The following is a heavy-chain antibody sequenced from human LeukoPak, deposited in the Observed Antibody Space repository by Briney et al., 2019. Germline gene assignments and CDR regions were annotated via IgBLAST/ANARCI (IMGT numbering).Heavy chain of an antibody. J-gene: IGHJ6*04. CDR1: GGSISSYY. D-gene: IGHD4-17*01. Sequence: SETLSLTCTVSGGSISSYYWSWIRQPPGKGLEWIGYIYHSGSTNYNSSLKSRVTISVDTSKNQFSLKLSSVTAADTAVYYCARDQGYGDFAGYHYGMDVWGKGTTVTVSS. V-gene: IGHV4-59*01. CDR3: ARDQGYGDFAGYHYGMDV. CDR2: IYHSGST.